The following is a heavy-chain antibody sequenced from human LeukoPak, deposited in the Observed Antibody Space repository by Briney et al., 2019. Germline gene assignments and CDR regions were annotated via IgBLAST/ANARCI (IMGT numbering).Heavy chain of an antibody. V-gene: IGHV3-30*18. J-gene: IGHJ4*02. CDR1: GFTFSSYG. D-gene: IGHD1-26*01. CDR3: AKASQCGSYFDY. CDR2: ISYDGSNK. Sequence: GGSLRLSCAASGFTFSSYGMHWVRQAPGKGLEWVAVISYDGSNKYYADSVKGRFTISRDNSKNTLYLQMNSLRAEDTAVYYCAKASQCGSYFDYCGQGNLVTVSS.